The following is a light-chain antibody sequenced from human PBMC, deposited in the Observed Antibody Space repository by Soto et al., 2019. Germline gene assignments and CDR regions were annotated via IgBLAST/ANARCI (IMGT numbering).Light chain of an antibody. J-gene: IGKJ5*01. CDR1: QSVSSR. CDR3: QHYVSPPIT. Sequence: TQSPATLSLSPGERATLSCRASQSVSSRLAWYQQKPGQAPRLLISGASSRATGIPDRFSGSGSGTDFTLTISRLEPEDFAVYYCQHYVSPPITFGQGTRLEIK. V-gene: IGKV3-20*01. CDR2: GAS.